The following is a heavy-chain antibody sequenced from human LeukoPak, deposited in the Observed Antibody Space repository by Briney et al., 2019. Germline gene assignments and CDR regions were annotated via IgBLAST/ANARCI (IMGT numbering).Heavy chain of an antibody. CDR2: IYHSGST. D-gene: IGHD2-15*01. CDR1: GGSISSYY. Sequence: PSETLSLTCTVSGGSISSYYWSWIRQPPGKGLEWIGYIYHSGSTYYNPSLKSRVTISVDRSKNQFSLKLSSVTAADTAVYYCATLADCSGGSCYYGFDYWGQGTLVTVSS. V-gene: IGHV4-59*04. J-gene: IGHJ4*02. CDR3: ATLADCSGGSCYYGFDY.